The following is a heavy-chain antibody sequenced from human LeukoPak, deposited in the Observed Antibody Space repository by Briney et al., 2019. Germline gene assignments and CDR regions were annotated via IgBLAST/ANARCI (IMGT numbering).Heavy chain of an antibody. D-gene: IGHD3-10*01. Sequence: GGPLRPSCAAAGFTFDEYAMHGVRQAPGKGLNGVAGVVWNSDTIAYADSVKGRFTISRDNAENSVYLQMNSLRAEDTALYHCAKAYGLGSYYGPVDYWGQGTLVTVSS. V-gene: IGHV3-9*01. J-gene: IGHJ4*02. CDR1: GFTFDEYA. CDR3: AKAYGLGSYYGPVDY. CDR2: VVWNSDTI.